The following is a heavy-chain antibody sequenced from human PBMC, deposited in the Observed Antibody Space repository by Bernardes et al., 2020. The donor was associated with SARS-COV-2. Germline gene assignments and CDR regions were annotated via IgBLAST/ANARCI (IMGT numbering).Heavy chain of an antibody. V-gene: IGHV3-7*01. CDR2: IKQDGSEK. J-gene: IGHJ4*02. Sequence: GGSLRLSCAASGFTFSSYWMSWVRQAPGKGLEWVANIKQDGSEKYYVDSVKGRFTISRDNAKNSLYLQMNSLRAEDTAVYYCARSHRDSSRYAYFYDNWGQGTLVTVSS. D-gene: IGHD3-22*01. CDR1: GFTFSSYW. CDR3: ARSHRDSSRYAYFYDN.